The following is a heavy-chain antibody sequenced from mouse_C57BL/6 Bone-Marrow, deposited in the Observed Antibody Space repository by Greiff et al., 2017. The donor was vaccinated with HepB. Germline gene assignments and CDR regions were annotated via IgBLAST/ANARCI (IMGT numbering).Heavy chain of an antibody. Sequence: VQLQQSGAELVRPGASVKLSCKASGYTFTDYYINWVKQRPGQGLEWIARIYPGSGNTYYNEKFKGKATLTAEKSSSTAYMQLSSLTSEDSAVYICARGMGSSRLDYWGQGTSLTVSS. J-gene: IGHJ2*02. CDR3: ARGMGSSRLDY. D-gene: IGHD1-1*01. CDR2: IYPGSGNT. CDR1: GYTFTDYY. V-gene: IGHV1-76*01.